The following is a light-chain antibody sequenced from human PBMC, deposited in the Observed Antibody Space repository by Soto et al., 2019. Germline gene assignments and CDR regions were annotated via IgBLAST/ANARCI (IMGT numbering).Light chain of an antibody. CDR3: ASYTSSRSWV. Sequence: QSALTQPASVSGSPGQSITISCTGTSSDVGGYNYVSWYQQHPDKAPKVMIYEVSNRPSGLSNRFSGSKSGNTASLTISGLRDEDEAHYYCASYTSSRSWVFGGGTKLTVL. CDR2: EVS. J-gene: IGLJ3*02. CDR1: SSDVGGYNY. V-gene: IGLV2-14*01.